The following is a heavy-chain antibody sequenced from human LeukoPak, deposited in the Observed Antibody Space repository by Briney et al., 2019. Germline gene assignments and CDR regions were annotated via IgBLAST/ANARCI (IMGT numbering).Heavy chain of an antibody. Sequence: GGSLRLSCAASRFTFSRYFMSWFRQAPGKGLEWVSTITPSGATTYYADSVRGRFTISRDNSKNTLYLQMNSLRADDSAVYYCARGKGSESGYDYFLDYWGQGTLVTVSS. J-gene: IGHJ4*02. CDR3: ARGKGSESGYDYFLDY. D-gene: IGHD5-12*01. CDR1: RFTFSRYF. V-gene: IGHV3-23*01. CDR2: ITPSGATT.